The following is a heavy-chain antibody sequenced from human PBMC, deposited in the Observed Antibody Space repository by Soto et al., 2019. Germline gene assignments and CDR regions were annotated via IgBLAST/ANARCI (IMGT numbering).Heavy chain of an antibody. Sequence: SQTLSLSCAISGDSVSSNTASWNWIRQSPSRGLEWLGRTYFRSKWYNDYAVSVKSRIIINPDTSNNQFSLQLNSVTPEDTAVYFCAKGDNPGPKTGYAFDPWGQGIMVTVSS. V-gene: IGHV6-1*01. J-gene: IGHJ5*02. D-gene: IGHD5-12*01. CDR2: TYFRSKWYN. CDR1: GDSVSSNTAS. CDR3: AKGDNPGPKTGYAFDP.